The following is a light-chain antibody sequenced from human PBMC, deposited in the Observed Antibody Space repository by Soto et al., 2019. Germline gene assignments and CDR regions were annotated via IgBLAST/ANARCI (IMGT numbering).Light chain of an antibody. CDR1: QGISTW. V-gene: IGKV1-5*03. CDR3: QHYNSYSEA. J-gene: IGKJ1*01. Sequence: IHMTQSPSTLSASVGDTVTITCRASQGISTWLAWYQQKPGRAPKLLIYKASTLKSGVPSRFSGSGSGTEFTLTISSLQPDDFATYYCQHYNSYSEAFGQGTKVDIK. CDR2: KAS.